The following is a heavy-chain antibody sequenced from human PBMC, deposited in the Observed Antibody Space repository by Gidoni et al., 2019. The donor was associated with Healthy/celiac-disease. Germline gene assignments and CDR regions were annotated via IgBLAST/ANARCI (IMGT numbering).Heavy chain of an antibody. J-gene: IGHJ4*02. CDR1: GGSFSGYY. Sequence: QVQLQQWGAGLLKPSETLSLTCAVYGGSFSGYYGSWIRQPPGKGLEWIGEINHSGSTNYNPSLKSRVTISVDTAKNQFSLKLSSVTAADTAVYYCARGRHIVVVRWEGGFDYWGQGTLVTVSS. D-gene: IGHD2-21*01. V-gene: IGHV4-34*01. CDR3: ARGRHIVVVRWEGGFDY. CDR2: INHSGST.